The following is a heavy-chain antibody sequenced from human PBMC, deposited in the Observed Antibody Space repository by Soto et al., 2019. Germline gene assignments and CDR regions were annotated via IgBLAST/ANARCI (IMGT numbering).Heavy chain of an antibody. CDR2: INHSGST. CDR3: ARGGPNYYDSSGYYSWFDP. J-gene: IGHJ5*02. D-gene: IGHD3-22*01. V-gene: IGHV4-34*01. CDR1: GGSFSGYY. Sequence: QVQLQQWGAGLLKPSETLSLTCAAYGGSFSGYYWSWIRQPPGKGLEWIGEINHSGSTKYNPSLKRRVTISVDTSKNQFSLKLSSVTAADTAVYYCARGGPNYYDSSGYYSWFDPWGQGTLVTVSS.